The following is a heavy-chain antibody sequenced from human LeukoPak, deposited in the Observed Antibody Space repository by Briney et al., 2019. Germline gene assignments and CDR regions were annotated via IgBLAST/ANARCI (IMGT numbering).Heavy chain of an antibody. V-gene: IGHV1-8*01. CDR3: ARGVRARGYYFDY. CDR2: MNPNSGNT. CDR1: GYTSTSND. J-gene: IGHJ4*02. Sequence: ASVKVSCKASGYTSTSNDINWVRQATGQGLEWMGWMNPNSGNTGYAQKFQDRVTMARNTSITTAYMELSSLRSEDTAIYYCARGVRARGYYFDYWGRGILVSVSS.